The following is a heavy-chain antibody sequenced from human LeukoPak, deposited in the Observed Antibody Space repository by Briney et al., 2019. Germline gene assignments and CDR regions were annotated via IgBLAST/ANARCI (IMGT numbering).Heavy chain of an antibody. CDR1: GGTFSSYA. V-gene: IGHV1-69*13. J-gene: IGHJ4*02. CDR3: ASFQLGPNSRPNYYDSSGYIY. D-gene: IGHD3-22*01. CDR2: IIPIIGTA. Sequence: SVKVSCKASGGTFSSYAISWVRQAPGQGLEWMGGIIPIIGTANYAQKFQGRVTITADESTSTAYMELSSLRSEDTAVYYCASFQLGPNSRPNYYDSSGYIYWGLGTLVTVSS.